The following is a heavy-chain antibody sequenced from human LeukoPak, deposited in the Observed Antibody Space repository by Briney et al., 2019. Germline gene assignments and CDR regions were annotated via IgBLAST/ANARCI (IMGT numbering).Heavy chain of an antibody. CDR2: INHSGST. CDR1: GGSFSGYY. D-gene: IGHD2-2*01. CDR3: ARGPGVVPAAMDYWFDP. Sequence: SSETLSLTCAVYGGSFSGYYWSWIRQPPGKGLEWIGEINHSGSTNYNPPLKSRVTISVDTSKNQFSLKLSSVTAADTAVYYCARGPGVVPAAMDYWFDPWGQGTLVTVSS. J-gene: IGHJ5*02. V-gene: IGHV4-34*01.